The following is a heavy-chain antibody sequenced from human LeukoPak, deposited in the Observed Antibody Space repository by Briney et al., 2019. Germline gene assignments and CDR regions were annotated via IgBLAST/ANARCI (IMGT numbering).Heavy chain of an antibody. J-gene: IGHJ4*02. CDR3: ARDPGASYYFDY. CDR2: ISSSSSYI. Sequence: GGSLRLSCAASGFTFSSYSMNWVRQAPGKGLEWVSSISSSSSYIYYADSVKGRFTISRDNAKNSLYLQMNSLRAEDTAVYYCARDPGASYYFDYWGQGTLVTVSS. CDR1: GFTFSSYS. V-gene: IGHV3-21*01.